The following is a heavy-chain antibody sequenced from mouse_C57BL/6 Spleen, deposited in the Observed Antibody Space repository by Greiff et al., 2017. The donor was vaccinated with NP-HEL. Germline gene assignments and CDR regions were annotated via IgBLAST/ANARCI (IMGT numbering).Heavy chain of an antibody. CDR1: GYTFTSYW. CDR2: IDPSDSYT. D-gene: IGHD1-1*01. Sequence: QVQLQQPGAELVMPGASVKLSCKASGYTFTSYWMHWVKQRPGQGLEWIGEIDPSDSYTNYNQKFKGKSTLTVDKSSSTAYMQLSSLTSEDSAVYYCARNYGSSPWFAYWGQGTLVTVSA. J-gene: IGHJ3*01. CDR3: ARNYGSSPWFAY. V-gene: IGHV1-69*01.